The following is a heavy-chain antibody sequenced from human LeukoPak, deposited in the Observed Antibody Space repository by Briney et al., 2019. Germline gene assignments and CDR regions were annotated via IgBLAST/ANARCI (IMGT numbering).Heavy chain of an antibody. CDR3: ARDRGISGWHYDY. J-gene: IGHJ4*02. D-gene: IGHD6-19*01. V-gene: IGHV1-2*02. CDR2: INPNSGAI. CDR1: GYPFTAYY. Sequence: GASVKVSCKASGYPFTAYYIHWVRQAPGQGLEWMGWINPNSGAIKYAQRFQGRVTMTRDTSISTAYMEPSSLRSDDTAVYYCARDRGISGWHYDYWGQGTLVTVSS.